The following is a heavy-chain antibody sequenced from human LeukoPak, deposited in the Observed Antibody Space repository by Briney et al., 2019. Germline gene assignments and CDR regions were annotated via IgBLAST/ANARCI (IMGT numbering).Heavy chain of an antibody. CDR2: FDPEDGET. Sequence: EASVKVSCKVSGYTLTELSMHWVRQAPGKGLEWMGGFDPEDGETIYAQKFQGRVTMTEDTSTDTAYMELSSLRSEDTAVYYCATDGSSGWHRTYYFDYWGQGTLVTVSS. V-gene: IGHV1-24*01. J-gene: IGHJ4*02. CDR1: GYTLTELS. CDR3: ATDGSSGWHRTYYFDY. D-gene: IGHD6-19*01.